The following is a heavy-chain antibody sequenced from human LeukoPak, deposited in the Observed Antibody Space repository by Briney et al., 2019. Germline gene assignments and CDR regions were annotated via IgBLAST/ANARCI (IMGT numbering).Heavy chain of an antibody. D-gene: IGHD4-23*01. V-gene: IGHV3-66*02. Sequence: GGSLRLSCAASGFTVSSNYMSWVRQAPGKGLEWVSVIYSGGSTYYADSVKGRFTISRDNSKNTLYLQMNSLRAEDTAVYYCAGKTTVVTGLNYWGQGTQVTVSS. CDR2: IYSGGST. CDR3: AGKTTVVTGLNY. CDR1: GFTVSSNY. J-gene: IGHJ4*02.